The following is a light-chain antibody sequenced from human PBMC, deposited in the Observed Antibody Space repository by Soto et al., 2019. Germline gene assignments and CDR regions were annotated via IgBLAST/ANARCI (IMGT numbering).Light chain of an antibody. CDR2: GAF. J-gene: IGKJ1*01. Sequence: IVMTQSPATLSVSPGERATLSCRASQIVSTNLAWYQQKPGQAPKLLIYGAFTSATGIPARFSGSGSGKEFTLTISSLQSEDCAVYYCQQYNNWQTSGQGTKVDIK. CDR3: QQYNNWQT. V-gene: IGKV3-15*01. CDR1: QIVSTN.